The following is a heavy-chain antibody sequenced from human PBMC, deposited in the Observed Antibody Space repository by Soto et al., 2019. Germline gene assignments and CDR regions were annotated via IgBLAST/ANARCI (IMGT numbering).Heavy chain of an antibody. J-gene: IGHJ4*02. CDR3: ASVINY. Sequence: ESGGGLVQPGGSLRLSCAASGFTFSSYWMTWVRQAPGKGLEWVATIKQDGTEKFYVDSVKGRFTVSRDNAKNSLYLQMNGLRVEDTAVYYCASVINYWGQGTLVTVSS. CDR1: GFTFSSYW. D-gene: IGHD3-16*02. V-gene: IGHV3-7*01. CDR2: IKQDGTEK.